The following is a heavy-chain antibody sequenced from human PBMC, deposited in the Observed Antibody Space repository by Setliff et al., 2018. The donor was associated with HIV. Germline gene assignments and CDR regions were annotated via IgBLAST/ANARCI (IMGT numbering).Heavy chain of an antibody. Sequence: SETLSLTCTVSGGSISDYYWSWIRQPAGKGLEWIGRVYASGSTNNNPYLKSRVTMSVDTSNNQFSLKLSSVTAADSAVYYCAASSGWQRGDYWGQGMLVTVSS. CDR3: AASSGWQRGDY. CDR1: GGSISDYY. CDR2: VYASGST. D-gene: IGHD6-25*01. V-gene: IGHV4-4*07. J-gene: IGHJ4*02.